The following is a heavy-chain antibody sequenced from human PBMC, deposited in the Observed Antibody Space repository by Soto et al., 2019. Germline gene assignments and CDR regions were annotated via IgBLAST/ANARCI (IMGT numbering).Heavy chain of an antibody. Sequence: GSGPTLVNPTQTLTLTCSFSGFSLTTGGVAVGWIRQPPGKALEWLALIYWNDDKRYSPSLKNRLTVTKDTSKNQVVLTLTNMDPVDTATYYCAQKLRYLDDMDVWGQGTTVTVSS. CDR1: GFSLTTGGVA. D-gene: IGHD3-9*01. CDR2: IYWNDDK. CDR3: AQKLRYLDDMDV. J-gene: IGHJ6*02. V-gene: IGHV2-5*01.